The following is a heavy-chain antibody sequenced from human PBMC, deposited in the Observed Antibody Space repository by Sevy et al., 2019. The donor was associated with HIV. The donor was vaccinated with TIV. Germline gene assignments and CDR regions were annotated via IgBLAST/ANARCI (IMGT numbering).Heavy chain of an antibody. CDR2: IDGTAGVT. J-gene: IGHJ3*02. V-gene: IGHV3-23*01. D-gene: IGHD3-22*01. CDR3: AGGRYDSSGSFDAFDI. Sequence: VGSLRLSCAASGITFSSYAMNWVRQAPGKELEWVSTIDGTAGVTYYADSVKGRFTISRDNSKNTLFLQMNSLRAEDTAIYYCAGGRYDSSGSFDAFDIWGQGTMVTVSS. CDR1: GITFSSYA.